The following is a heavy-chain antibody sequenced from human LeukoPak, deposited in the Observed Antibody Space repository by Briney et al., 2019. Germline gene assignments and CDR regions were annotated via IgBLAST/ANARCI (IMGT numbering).Heavy chain of an antibody. CDR2: IYYSGST. V-gene: IGHV4-39*07. CDR3: ARGVSGELSPDY. CDR1: GGSISSSSYY. J-gene: IGHJ4*02. D-gene: IGHD3-16*02. Sequence: SETLSLTCTVSGGSISSSSYYWGWIRQPPGKGLEWIGSIYYSGSTYYNPSLKSRVTISVDTSKNQFSLKLSSVTAADTAVYYCARGVSGELSPDYWGQGTLVTVSS.